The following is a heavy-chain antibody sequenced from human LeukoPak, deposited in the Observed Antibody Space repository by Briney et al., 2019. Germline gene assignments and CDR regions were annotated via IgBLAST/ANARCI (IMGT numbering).Heavy chain of an antibody. CDR2: ISSSSSTM. CDR3: ARGVVVVAAAPPWFDP. D-gene: IGHD2-15*01. CDR1: GFTFSSYS. V-gene: IGHV3-48*01. J-gene: IGHJ5*02. Sequence: PGGSLRLSCAASGFTFSSYSMNWVRQAPGKGLEWVSYISSSSSTMYYADSVKDRFSISRDNAKNSLYLQMNSLRAEDTAVYYCARGVVVVAAAPPWFDPWGQGTLVTVSS.